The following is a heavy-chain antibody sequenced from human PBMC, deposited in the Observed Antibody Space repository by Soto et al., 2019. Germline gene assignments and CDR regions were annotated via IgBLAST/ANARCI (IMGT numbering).Heavy chain of an antibody. Sequence: QVPLVQSGAEVKKPGASVKVSCKASGYTFTSYGISWVRQAPGQGLEWMGWISAYNGNTNYAQKLQGRVTMTTDTSTSTAYMELRSLRSDDTAVYYCARDDLSYYDSRGYYYVSLVYYYYGMDVWGQGTTVTVSS. J-gene: IGHJ6*02. CDR2: ISAYNGNT. V-gene: IGHV1-18*04. CDR3: ARDDLSYYDSRGYYYVSLVYYYYGMDV. CDR1: GYTFTSYG. D-gene: IGHD3-22*01.